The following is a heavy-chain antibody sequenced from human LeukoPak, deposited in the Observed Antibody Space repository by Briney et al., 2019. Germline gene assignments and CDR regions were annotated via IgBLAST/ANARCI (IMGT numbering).Heavy chain of an antibody. V-gene: IGHV3-21*01. CDR1: GFNLNIYS. Sequence: MPGGSLRLSCAASGFNLNIYSINWVRQAPGKGLEWVACLSSSNTYLYYAESVKGRFTISRDNAKNSVYLQMNGLRVDDTALYYCTRAFRKRFGDDDVLASFGVVAPGWFDPWGQETLLTVSS. D-gene: IGHD3-3*01. J-gene: IGHJ5*02. CDR3: TRAFRKRFGDDDVLASFGVVAPGWFDP. CDR2: LSSSNTYL.